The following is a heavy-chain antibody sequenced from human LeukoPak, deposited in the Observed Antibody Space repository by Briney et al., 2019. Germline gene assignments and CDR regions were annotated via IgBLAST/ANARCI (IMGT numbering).Heavy chain of an antibody. V-gene: IGHV3-23*01. CDR3: AKDGSDYYYDSSGYPLFDY. Sequence: GGSLRLSCAASGFTFSSYAMSWVRQAPGKGLEWVSAISGSGGSTYYADSVKGRFTISRDNSKNTLYLQMNSLRAEDTAVYHCAKDGSDYYYDSSGYPLFDYWGQGTLVTVSS. CDR2: ISGSGGST. CDR1: GFTFSSYA. J-gene: IGHJ4*02. D-gene: IGHD3-22*01.